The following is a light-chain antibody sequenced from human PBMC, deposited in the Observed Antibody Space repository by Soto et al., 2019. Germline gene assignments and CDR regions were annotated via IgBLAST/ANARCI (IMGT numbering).Light chain of an antibody. CDR3: CAYAGSFVYV. V-gene: IGLV2-11*01. CDR1: STDVGGYDY. J-gene: IGLJ1*01. Sequence: QSVLTQPRSVSGSPGQSVTISCAVTSTDVGGYDYVSWYQNHPGKAPKLIIYDITERPSGVPDRFSGSRSGNTASLTISGLQGDDEADYYCCAYAGSFVYVFGTGTKVTVL. CDR2: DIT.